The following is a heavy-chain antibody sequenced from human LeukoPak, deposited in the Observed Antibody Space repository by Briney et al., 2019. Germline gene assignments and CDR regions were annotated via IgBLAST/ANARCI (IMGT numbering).Heavy chain of an antibody. J-gene: IGHJ4*02. D-gene: IGHD3-10*01. CDR1: GYTFTGYY. Sequence: EASVKVSCKASGYTFTGYYMHWVRQAPGQGLEWMGWINPNSGGTNYAQKFQGRVTMTRDTSISTAYMELSRLRSDDTAVYYCFMDGSGSKTHDYWGQGTLVTVSS. CDR3: FMDGSGSKTHDY. V-gene: IGHV1-2*02. CDR2: INPNSGGT.